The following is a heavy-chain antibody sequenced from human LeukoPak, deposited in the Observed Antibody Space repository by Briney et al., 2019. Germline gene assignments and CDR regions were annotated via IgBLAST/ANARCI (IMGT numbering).Heavy chain of an antibody. V-gene: IGHV3-74*01. Sequence: PGGCLRLSCAASGFSFSSYWLHWVRQAPGKGLVWVSHIKSDGSSTSYADSVKGRFTISRDNAKNTLYLQMNSLRVEDAAVYYCATVGGVSGRAFDMWGQGTVVTVSS. J-gene: IGHJ3*02. D-gene: IGHD2-8*01. CDR1: GFSFSSYW. CDR2: IKSDGSST. CDR3: ATVGGVSGRAFDM.